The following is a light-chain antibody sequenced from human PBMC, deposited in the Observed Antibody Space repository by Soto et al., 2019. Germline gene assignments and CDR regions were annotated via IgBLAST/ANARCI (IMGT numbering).Light chain of an antibody. CDR3: QVWDSSSDHPGV. Sequence: SYELTQPPSVSVAPGQTARITFGGNNIGSKSVHGYQQKPGQAPVLVVYDDSDRPSAIPERFSGSNSGNTATLTISRVEAGDEADYYCQVWDSSSDHPGVFGGGTKLTVL. J-gene: IGLJ3*02. CDR2: DDS. V-gene: IGLV3-21*02. CDR1: NIGSKS.